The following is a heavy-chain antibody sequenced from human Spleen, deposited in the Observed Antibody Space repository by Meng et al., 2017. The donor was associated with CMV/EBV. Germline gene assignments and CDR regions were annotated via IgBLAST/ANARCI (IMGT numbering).Heavy chain of an antibody. V-gene: IGHV1-2*02. D-gene: IGHD1-1*01. Sequence: KASGYTFNTGYSIHWVRQAPGQGLEWMGWVNPDSGGTEYALKFQGRVTMTRDTSISTAYMGLSGLKSDDTAVYYCARGNSGDWYFDLWGRGTLVTVSS. CDR2: VNPDSGGT. J-gene: IGHJ2*01. CDR3: ARGNSGDWYFDL. CDR1: GYTFNTGYS.